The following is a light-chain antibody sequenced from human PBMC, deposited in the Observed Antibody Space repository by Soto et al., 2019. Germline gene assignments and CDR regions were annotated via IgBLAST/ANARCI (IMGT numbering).Light chain of an antibody. J-gene: IGLJ1*01. V-gene: IGLV2-14*01. CDR1: SSDVGGYNY. CDR3: SSYTSSSLYV. CDR2: DVS. Sequence: QSALTQPASVSGSPGQSITISCTGTSSDVGGYNYVSWYQQHPGKAPKLMIYDVSNRPSGVSNRFSGSTSGNTASLTISGLQAEDEADYYCSSYTSSSLYVFGTGTKLTVL.